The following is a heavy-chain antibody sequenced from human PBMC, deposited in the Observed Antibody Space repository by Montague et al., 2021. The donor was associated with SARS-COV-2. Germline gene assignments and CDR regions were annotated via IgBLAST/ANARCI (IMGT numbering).Heavy chain of an antibody. D-gene: IGHD4-11*01. Sequence: SETLSLTCTVSGGSISSYYWSWIRQPAGKGLEWIGRIYSSGSTNYSPSLKSRVTMSVDTSKNQFSLKLSSVTAADTALYYCARHLRVTTVTSHMYHYAMDVWGQGTTVTVSS. CDR3: ARHLRVTTVTSHMYHYAMDV. CDR1: GGSISSYY. J-gene: IGHJ6*02. V-gene: IGHV4-4*07. CDR2: IYSSGST.